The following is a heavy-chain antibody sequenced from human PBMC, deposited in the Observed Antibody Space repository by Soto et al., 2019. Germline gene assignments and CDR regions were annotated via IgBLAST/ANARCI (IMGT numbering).Heavy chain of an antibody. CDR1: GYTFTNYA. J-gene: IGHJ4*02. Sequence: XSVKVSFNASGYTFTNYAMHLVRQTPGQGLEWMGIINPSGGSTSYAQKFQGRVTMTRDTSTSTVYMELSSLRSEDTPVYYCARNNYDILTGYYLGRPDYWGQGTLVTVSS. CDR3: ARNNYDILTGYYLGRPDY. CDR2: INPSGGST. V-gene: IGHV1-46*01. D-gene: IGHD3-9*01.